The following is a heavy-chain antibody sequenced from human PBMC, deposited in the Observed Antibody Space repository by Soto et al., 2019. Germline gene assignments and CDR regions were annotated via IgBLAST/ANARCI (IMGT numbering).Heavy chain of an antibody. J-gene: IGHJ5*02. Sequence: GGSLRLSCAASGFTFSSYAMSWVRQAPGKGLEWVSAISGSGGSTYYADSVKGRFTISRDNSKNTLYLQMNSLRAEDTAVYYCAKGSKGQVRFLEWYEIPAAWFDPWGQGTLVTVSS. CDR2: ISGSGGST. CDR3: AKGSKGQVRFLEWYEIPAAWFDP. V-gene: IGHV3-23*01. D-gene: IGHD3-3*01. CDR1: GFTFSSYA.